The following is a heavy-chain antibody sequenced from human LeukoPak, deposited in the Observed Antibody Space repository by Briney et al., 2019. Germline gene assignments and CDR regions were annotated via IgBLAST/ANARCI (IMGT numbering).Heavy chain of an antibody. D-gene: IGHD2-15*01. J-gene: IGHJ4*02. Sequence: PSETLSLTCAVYGGSFSGYYWSWIRQPPGKGLEWIGEINHSGSTNYNPSLKSRVTISVDTSKNQFSLKLSSVTAADTAVYYRARRWLLFDYWGQGTLVTVSS. V-gene: IGHV4-34*01. CDR1: GGSFSGYY. CDR3: ARRWLLFDY. CDR2: INHSGST.